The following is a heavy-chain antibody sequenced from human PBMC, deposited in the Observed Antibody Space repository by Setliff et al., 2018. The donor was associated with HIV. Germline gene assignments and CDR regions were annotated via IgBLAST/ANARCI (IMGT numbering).Heavy chain of an antibody. V-gene: IGHV3-15*01. CDR2: IKTKTDVGTT. D-gene: IGHD5-18*01. J-gene: IGHJ4*02. Sequence: RLSCTVSGFTFTFSNAWMNWVRQAPGKGLEWVGRIKTKTDVGTTDYAAPVKGRFTLSRDDSKNMLYLQMNSLKTEDTALYFCTTIKSYGAFDFWGQGALVTVSS. CDR3: TTIKSYGAFDF. CDR1: GFTFTFSNAW.